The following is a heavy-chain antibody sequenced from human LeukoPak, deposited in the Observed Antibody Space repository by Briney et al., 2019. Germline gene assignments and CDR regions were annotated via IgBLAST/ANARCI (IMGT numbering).Heavy chain of an antibody. J-gene: IGHJ4*02. CDR3: ARGATYYYDSSGPNFDY. D-gene: IGHD3-22*01. V-gene: IGHV1-18*01. Sequence: ASVKVSCKASGYTFTSYGISWVRQAPGQGLEWMGWISAYNGNTNYAQKLQGRVTMTTDTSTSTAYMELRSLRSDDTAVYYCARGATYYYDSSGPNFDYWGQGTLVTVSS. CDR2: ISAYNGNT. CDR1: GYTFTSYG.